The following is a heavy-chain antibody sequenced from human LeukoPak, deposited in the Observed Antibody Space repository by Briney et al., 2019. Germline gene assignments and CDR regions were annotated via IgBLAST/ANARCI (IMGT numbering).Heavy chain of an antibody. CDR2: ISYSGANS. Sequence: GRSLRLSCAASGFTFSGSAMSWVRHAPGGGLEWVSLISYSGANSYYTDSVRGRFTISRDNSKDTLFLQMNSLRAEDTAIYYCARDMQLSTWGLGTMVTASS. CDR3: ARDMQLST. D-gene: IGHD3-16*02. CDR1: GFTFSGSA. V-gene: IGHV3-23*01. J-gene: IGHJ3*01.